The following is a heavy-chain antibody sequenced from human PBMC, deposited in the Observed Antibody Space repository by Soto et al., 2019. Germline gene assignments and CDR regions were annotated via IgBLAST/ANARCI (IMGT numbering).Heavy chain of an antibody. V-gene: IGHV3-30*18. D-gene: IGHD6-19*01. J-gene: IGHJ4*02. CDR1: GFTFSDYA. Sequence: VQLVESGGGVVQPGRSQRLSCAASGFTFSDYAMHWVRQAPGKGLEWVAGVYHDGRNTHYADSVKGRFTISRDSSKNTVSLEMTSLRAEDTAVYYCAKGGRQWLVTSDFNYWGQGALVTVSS. CDR3: AKGGRQWLVTSDFNY. CDR2: VYHDGRNT.